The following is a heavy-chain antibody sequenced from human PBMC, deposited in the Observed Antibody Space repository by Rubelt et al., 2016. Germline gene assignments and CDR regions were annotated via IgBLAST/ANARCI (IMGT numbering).Heavy chain of an antibody. CDR2: ISGSGGST. D-gene: IGHD3-10*01. J-gene: IGHJ5*02. CDR1: GFTFSSYA. V-gene: IGHV3-23*01. CDR3: AKDGARSNWFDP. Sequence: EVRLLESGGGLVQPGGSLRVSCAASGFTFSSYAMSWVRQAPGKGLQWVSVISGSGGSTYYADSMKGRFTISRDNSKNTLYLQMNGLRAEDTAVYYCAKDGARSNWFDPWGQGTLVTDSS.